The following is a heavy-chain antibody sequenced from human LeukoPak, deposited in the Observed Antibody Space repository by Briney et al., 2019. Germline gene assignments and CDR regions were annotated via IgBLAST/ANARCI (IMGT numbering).Heavy chain of an antibody. CDR1: GFIFSSYS. Sequence: GGSLRLSCAASGFIFSSYSMNWVRQAPGKGLECVSSISATGNYIYYADSVKGRFTISRDNAKNSLYLQMNSLRAEDTAVYYCARDRSGYTFDDWGQGTLVTVSS. CDR3: ARDRSGYTFDD. V-gene: IGHV3-21*01. D-gene: IGHD5-18*01. CDR2: ISATGNYI. J-gene: IGHJ4*02.